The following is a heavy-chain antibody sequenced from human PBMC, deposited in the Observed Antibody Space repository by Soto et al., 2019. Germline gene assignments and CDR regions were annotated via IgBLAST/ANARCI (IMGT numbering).Heavy chain of an antibody. J-gene: IGHJ3*02. Sequence: PSETLSLTCTVSGVSITSSSSDYWGLIRQPPGKGLEWIGSIYYSGTTYYNPSLKSRVTISVDTSKNQFSLKLSSVTAADTAVYYCAREGHDYVWGSYRYRGAFDIWGQGAMVTVSS. V-gene: IGHV4-39*07. CDR3: AREGHDYVWGSYRYRGAFDI. CDR1: GVSITSSSSDY. CDR2: IYYSGTT. D-gene: IGHD3-16*02.